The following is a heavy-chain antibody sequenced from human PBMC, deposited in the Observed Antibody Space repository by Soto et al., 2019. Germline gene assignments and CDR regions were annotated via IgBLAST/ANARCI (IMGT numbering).Heavy chain of an antibody. Sequence: QVQLQQWGAGLLKPSETLSLTCAVYGGSFSSYYWSWIRQPPGKGLEWIGEINHSGSTNYNPSLKSRVTISVDTSKNQFSLKLSSVTAADTAVYYCAREPRPYYYGSGDAFDIWGQGTMVTVSS. CDR2: INHSGST. D-gene: IGHD3-10*01. J-gene: IGHJ3*02. V-gene: IGHV4-34*01. CDR3: AREPRPYYYGSGDAFDI. CDR1: GGSFSSYY.